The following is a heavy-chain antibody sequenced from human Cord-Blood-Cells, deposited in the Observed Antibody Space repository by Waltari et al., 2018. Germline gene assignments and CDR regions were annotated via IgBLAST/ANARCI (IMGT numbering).Heavy chain of an antibody. CDR3: ARDHMSIAARPGWFDP. V-gene: IGHV1-69*01. CDR2: IIPIFGTA. CDR1: GGTFSSYA. J-gene: IGHJ5*02. Sequence: QVQLVQSGAEVKKPGSSVKVSCKASGGTFSSYAISWVRQAPGQGVEWMGGIIPIFGTANYAQKFQGRVTITADESTSTAYMELSSLRSEDTAVYYCARDHMSIAARPGWFDPWGQGTLVTVSS. D-gene: IGHD6-6*01.